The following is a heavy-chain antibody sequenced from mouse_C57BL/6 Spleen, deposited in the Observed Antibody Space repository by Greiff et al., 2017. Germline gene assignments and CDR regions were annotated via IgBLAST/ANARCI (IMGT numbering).Heavy chain of an antibody. CDR2: FTMYSDAP. V-gene: IGHV1-49*01. Sequence: QVQLQQSGAELVRPGSSVKLSCKDSYFAFMASAMHWVKQRPGHGLDWIGSFTMYSDAPAYSENFKGTATLTANTSSSTAYMERSSLTSEYSAVYYCARSNDYYAMDYGGQGTSGTVSS. J-gene: IGHJ4*01. CDR1: YFAFMASA. CDR3: ARSNDYYAMDY.